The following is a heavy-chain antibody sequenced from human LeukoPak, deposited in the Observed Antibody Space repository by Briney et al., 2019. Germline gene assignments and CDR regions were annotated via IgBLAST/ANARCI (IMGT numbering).Heavy chain of an antibody. J-gene: IGHJ4*02. D-gene: IGHD3-22*01. V-gene: IGHV3-23*01. CDR2: ISGSGGST. Sequence: GGSLRLSCAAPGFTFSSYAMSWVRQAPGKGLEWVSAISGSGGSTYYADSVKGRFTISRDNSKNTLYLQMNSLRAEDTAVYYCAKGITMIVVVYPDWGQGTLVTVSS. CDR3: AKGITMIVVVYPD. CDR1: GFTFSSYA.